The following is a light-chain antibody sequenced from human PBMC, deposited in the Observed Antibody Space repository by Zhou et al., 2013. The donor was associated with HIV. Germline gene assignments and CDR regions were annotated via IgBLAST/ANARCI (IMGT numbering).Light chain of an antibody. CDR2: GAS. Sequence: EIVLTQSPATLSLSPGERATLSCRASQSVDTYLAWYQQKPGQAPRLLIYGASNRATGIPDRFSASGSGTDFTLTISRLEPEDFAVYYCQQYGGSPMYTFGQGTNLEIK. CDR1: QSVDTY. CDR3: QQYGGSPMYT. J-gene: IGKJ2*01. V-gene: IGKV3-20*01.